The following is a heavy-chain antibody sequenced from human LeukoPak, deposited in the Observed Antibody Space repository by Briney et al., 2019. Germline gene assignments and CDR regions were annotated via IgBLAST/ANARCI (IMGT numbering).Heavy chain of an antibody. CDR2: ISSSSSFI. CDR3: ARDRGFLEWLSDFDY. V-gene: IGHV3-21*01. CDR1: GLAFSDYS. J-gene: IGHJ4*02. D-gene: IGHD3-3*01. Sequence: GGSLRLSCAVSGLAFSDYSMNWVRQAPGKGLEWVSSISSSSSFIYYADSVKGRFTISRDNAKNSLYLQMNSLRAEDTAVYYCARDRGFLEWLSDFDYWGQGTLVTVSS.